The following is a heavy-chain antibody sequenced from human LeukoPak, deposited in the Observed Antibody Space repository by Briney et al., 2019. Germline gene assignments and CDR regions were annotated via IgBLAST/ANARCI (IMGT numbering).Heavy chain of an antibody. D-gene: IGHD6-13*01. CDR1: GGSISSNNYY. Sequence: SETLSLTCTVSGGSISSNNYYWGWIRQPPGKGLDWIGGIYYSGGTYYNPTLKSRVTLSVDPSKNQFSLKLSSVTAADTAVYYCARHRTAAAELDYWGQGTLVTVSS. CDR2: IYYSGGT. J-gene: IGHJ4*02. CDR3: ARHRTAAAELDY. V-gene: IGHV4-39*01.